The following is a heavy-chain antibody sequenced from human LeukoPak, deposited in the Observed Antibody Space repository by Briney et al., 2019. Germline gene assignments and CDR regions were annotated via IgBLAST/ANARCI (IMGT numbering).Heavy chain of an antibody. CDR3: ARRRLYDYVWGSSSPLNAFDI. J-gene: IGHJ3*02. CDR1: GFTFSSYA. V-gene: IGHV3-30*04. Sequence: GGSLRLSCAASGFTFSSYAMHWVRQAPGKGLEWVAVISYDGSNKYYADSVKGRFTISRDNSKNTLYLQMNSLRAEDTAVYYCARRRLYDYVWGSSSPLNAFDIWGQGTMVTVSS. D-gene: IGHD3-16*01. CDR2: ISYDGSNK.